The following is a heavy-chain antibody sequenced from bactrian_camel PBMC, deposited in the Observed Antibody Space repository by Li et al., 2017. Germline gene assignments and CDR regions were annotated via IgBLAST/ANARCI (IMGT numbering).Heavy chain of an antibody. J-gene: IGHJ4*01. Sequence: QVQLVESGGDSVRAEGSLRLSCAVSGYAHTAYCMAWFRQPPGKEREGVAVIFPLGGSTYYADSVSRRFTISRDVAKNTVYLAMDSLRPEDTATYYCAANFGPYCSGPYLARRANFLGQGTQVTVS. V-gene: IGHV3S1*01. CDR1: GYAHTAYC. D-gene: IGHD2*01. CDR2: IFPLGGST.